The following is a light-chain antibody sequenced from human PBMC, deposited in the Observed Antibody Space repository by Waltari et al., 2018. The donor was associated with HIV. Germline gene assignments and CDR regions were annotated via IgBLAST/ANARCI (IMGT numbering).Light chain of an antibody. Sequence: SYELTQPPSVSVSPGQTARITCSGDALPKQYAYWYQQRPGQAPVVVIYKDTERHSGIPARFSGSSSGTTATLTIIGVQAQYEADYHCQSADSNASLWVFGGGTKLTVL. CDR3: QSADSNASLWV. CDR2: KDT. CDR1: ALPKQY. V-gene: IGLV3-25*03. J-gene: IGLJ3*02.